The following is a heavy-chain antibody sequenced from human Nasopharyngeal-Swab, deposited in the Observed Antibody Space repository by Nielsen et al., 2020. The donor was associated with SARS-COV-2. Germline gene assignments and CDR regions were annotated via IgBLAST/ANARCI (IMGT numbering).Heavy chain of an antibody. Sequence: GSLRLSCTVSGGSINSYYWSWIRQPPGKGLEWIGYIYYSGSTNYNPSLKSRVTISVDTSKNQFSLKLSSVTAADTAVYYCASSPYDFWSGYRFDYWGQGTLVTVSS. CDR1: GGSINSYY. CDR3: ASSPYDFWSGYRFDY. CDR2: IYYSGST. V-gene: IGHV4-59*13. J-gene: IGHJ4*02. D-gene: IGHD3-3*01.